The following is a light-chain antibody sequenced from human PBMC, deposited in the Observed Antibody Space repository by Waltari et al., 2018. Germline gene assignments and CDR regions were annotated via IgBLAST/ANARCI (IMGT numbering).Light chain of an antibody. Sequence: DIQMTQSPSSLSASVGDRVIITCRASQGIGNSFGWYQQKPGKAPKRMIYDASSLQSGVPSRFSGSGSGTEFTLTISSLQPEDFATYSCLQHNSYPYTFGQGTKL. CDR3: LQHNSYPYT. J-gene: IGKJ2*01. CDR1: QGIGNS. V-gene: IGKV1-17*01. CDR2: DAS.